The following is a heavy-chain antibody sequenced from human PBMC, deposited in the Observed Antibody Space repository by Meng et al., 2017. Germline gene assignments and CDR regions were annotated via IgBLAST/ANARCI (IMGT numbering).Heavy chain of an antibody. V-gene: IGHV3-30*04. Sequence: GESLKISCAASGFTFSSYAMHWVRQAPGKGLGWVAVISYDGSNKYYADSVKGRFTISRDNSKNTLYLQMNSLRAEDTAVYYCARDAAVLSGVQWLVQGGFTDYWGQGTLVTVSS. D-gene: IGHD6-19*01. CDR3: ARDAAVLSGVQWLVQGGFTDY. CDR2: ISYDGSNK. CDR1: GFTFSSYA. J-gene: IGHJ4*02.